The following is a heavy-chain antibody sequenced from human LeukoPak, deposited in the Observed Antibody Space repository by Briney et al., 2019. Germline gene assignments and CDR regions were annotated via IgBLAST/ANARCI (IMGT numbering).Heavy chain of an antibody. CDR3: AGARWDS. D-gene: IGHD4/OR15-4a*01. V-gene: IGHV4-4*02. CDR1: GDSISTNHW. CDR2: VYHSGST. J-gene: IGHJ4*02. Sequence: SETLSLTCAVSGDSISTNHWWSWVRQPPGKGLEWIGEVYHSGSTNYNPSLKSRVTISVDKSKNLFSLKLTSVTAADTAMYYCAGARWDSRGQGTLVTVSS.